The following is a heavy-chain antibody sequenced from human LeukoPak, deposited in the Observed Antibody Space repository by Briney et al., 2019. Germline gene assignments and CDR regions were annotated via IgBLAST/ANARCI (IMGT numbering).Heavy chain of an antibody. CDR1: GVSISSYY. J-gene: IGHJ3*02. CDR3: ARGRSGYTSVHDAFDI. V-gene: IGHV4-59*01. Sequence: PSETLSLTFTVSGVSISSYYWSWIRRPPGKGLEWIGCIYYTGSTNYNPSLKIRVTISVDTSKNQFSLKLSSVTAADTAVYYCARGRSGYTSVHDAFDIWGQGTMVPVSS. D-gene: IGHD5-18*01. CDR2: IYYTGST.